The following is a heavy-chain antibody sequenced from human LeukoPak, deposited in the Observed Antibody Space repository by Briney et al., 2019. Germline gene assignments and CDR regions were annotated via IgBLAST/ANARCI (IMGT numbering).Heavy chain of an antibody. CDR2: INHSGST. J-gene: IGHJ3*02. CDR3: ARGRGERYCSSTSCHDAFDI. D-gene: IGHD2-2*01. Sequence: SETLSLTCAVYGGSFSGYYWSRIRQPPGKGLEWIGEINHSGSTNYNPSLKSRVTISVDTSKNQFSLKLSSVTAADTAVYYCARGRGERYCSSTSCHDAFDIWGQGTVVTVSS. V-gene: IGHV4-34*01. CDR1: GGSFSGYY.